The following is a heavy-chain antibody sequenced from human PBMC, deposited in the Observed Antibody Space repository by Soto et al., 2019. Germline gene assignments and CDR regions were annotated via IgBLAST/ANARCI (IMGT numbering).Heavy chain of an antibody. CDR2: INHSGST. CDR1: GGSFSGYY. D-gene: IGHD2-8*01. V-gene: IGHV4-34*01. J-gene: IGHJ5*02. Sequence: SETLSLTCAVYGGSFSGYYWSWIRQPPGKGLEWIGEINHSGSTNYNPSLKSRVTISVDTSKNQFSLKLSSVTAADTAVYYCARRSRVFYWFDPWRQGTLVTVSS. CDR3: ARRSRVFYWFDP.